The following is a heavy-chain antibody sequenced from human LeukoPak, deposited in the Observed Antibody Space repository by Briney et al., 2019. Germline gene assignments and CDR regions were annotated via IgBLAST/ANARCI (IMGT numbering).Heavy chain of an antibody. Sequence: GGSLRLSCAASEFRFSAYGMHWVRQAPGKGLEWVAFTRYDGSNKYYADFVKGRFTISRDNSKDTLYLQMNNLRPEDTAVYYCAKDGNYYLYYYMDVWGKGTTVTISS. V-gene: IGHV3-30*02. CDR2: TRYDGSNK. J-gene: IGHJ6*03. CDR3: AKDGNYYLYYYMDV. CDR1: EFRFSAYG. D-gene: IGHD1-26*01.